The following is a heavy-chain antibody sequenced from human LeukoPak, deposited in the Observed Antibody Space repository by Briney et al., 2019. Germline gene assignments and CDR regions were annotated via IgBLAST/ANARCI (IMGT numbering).Heavy chain of an antibody. V-gene: IGHV4-30-4*08. CDR3: ARGGGRITIFGVVITSGFDY. CDR2: IYYSGST. CDR1: GGSISSGDYY. Sequence: PSQTLSLTCTVSGGSISSGDYYWSWIRQPPGKGLEWIGYIYYSGSTHYNPSLKSRVTISVDTSKNQFSLKLSSVTAADTAVYYCARGGGRITIFGVVITSGFDYWGQGTLVTVSS. J-gene: IGHJ4*02. D-gene: IGHD3-3*01.